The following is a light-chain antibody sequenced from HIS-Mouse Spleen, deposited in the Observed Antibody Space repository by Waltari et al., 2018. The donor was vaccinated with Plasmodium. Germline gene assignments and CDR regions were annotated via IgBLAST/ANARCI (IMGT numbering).Light chain of an antibody. CDR3: QTWGTGMGV. V-gene: IGLV4-69*01. Sequence: QLVLTQSPSASASLGASVKLTCTLSSGHSSYAIAWHQPQPEKGPRYLMKLNSDGSHSQGDGIPDRCSGSSSGAERYLTIASLQAEDEADYYCQTWGTGMGVFGGGTKLTVL. CDR2: LNSDGSH. J-gene: IGLJ2*01. CDR1: SGHSSYA.